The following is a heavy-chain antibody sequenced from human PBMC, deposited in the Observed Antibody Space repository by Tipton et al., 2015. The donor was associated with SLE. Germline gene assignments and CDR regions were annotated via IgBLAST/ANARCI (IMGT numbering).Heavy chain of an antibody. J-gene: IGHJ4*02. V-gene: IGHV4-30-2*01. Sequence: TLSLTCAVSGGSISSGGYSWSWIRQPPGKGLEWVGFIFHSGTTYYNPSLKSRVSISVDRSKNHLTLMLTSATAADTAVYYCARSSGDSLYYFNYWGQGALVTVSS. CDR1: GGSISSGGYS. CDR2: IFHSGTT. D-gene: IGHD2-15*01. CDR3: ARSSGDSLYYFNY.